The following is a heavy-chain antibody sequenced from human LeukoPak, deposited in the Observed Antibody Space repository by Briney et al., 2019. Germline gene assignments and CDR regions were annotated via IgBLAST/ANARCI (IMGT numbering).Heavy chain of an antibody. D-gene: IGHD6-6*01. CDR3: ARGGAARLHFQN. J-gene: IGHJ1*01. V-gene: IGHV4-59*01. CDR1: GGSISTYY. Sequence: SETLSLTCTVSGGSISTYYWNWIRQPPGKGLEWIGYIYHSGSTNYNPSLQSRVTISVDTSKNQFSLNLNSVTAADMAVYYCARGGAARLHFQNWGQGTLVTVSS. CDR2: IYHSGST.